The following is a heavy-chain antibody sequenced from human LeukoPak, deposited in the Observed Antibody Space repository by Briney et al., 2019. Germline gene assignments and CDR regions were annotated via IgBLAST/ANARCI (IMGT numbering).Heavy chain of an antibody. Sequence: GGSLRLSCAASGFIVSSSYMNWVRQAPGKGLEWVSVIYSGGSTYYADSVKGRFTISRDNSKDTLYLQMNSLRAEDTAVYYCARGGYPQFSDYWGQGTLVTVSS. CDR1: GFIVSSSY. V-gene: IGHV3-53*01. CDR2: IYSGGST. D-gene: IGHD2-15*01. CDR3: ARGGYPQFSDY. J-gene: IGHJ4*02.